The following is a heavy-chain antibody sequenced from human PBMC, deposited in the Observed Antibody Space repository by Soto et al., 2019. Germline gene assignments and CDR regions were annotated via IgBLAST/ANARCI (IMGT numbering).Heavy chain of an antibody. CDR1: GFTFSAYW. J-gene: IGHJ4*02. CDR3: ARGPPGDCGGDCHPDY. D-gene: IGHD2-21*02. Sequence: LRVSCAASGFTFSAYWMHWVRLAPGKGLVWVSRINSDGRTTNYADSVKGRITISRDNAKNSMYLQMNSLRDEDTAVYYCARGPPGDCGGDCHPDYWGQGTLVTVSS. CDR2: INSDGRTT. V-gene: IGHV3-74*01.